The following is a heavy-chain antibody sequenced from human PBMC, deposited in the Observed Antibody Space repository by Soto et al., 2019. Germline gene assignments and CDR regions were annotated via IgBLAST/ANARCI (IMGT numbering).Heavy chain of an antibody. CDR3: ARETYGDYEGMDV. CDR2: ISYDGSNK. Sequence: QVQLVESGGGVVQPGRSLRLSCAASGFTFSSYAMHWVRQAPGKGLEWVAVISYDGSNKYYADSVKGRFTISRDNSKNTLYLQMNSLRAEDTAVYYCARETYGDYEGMDVWGQGTTVSVSS. CDR1: GFTFSSYA. V-gene: IGHV3-30-3*01. J-gene: IGHJ6*02. D-gene: IGHD4-17*01.